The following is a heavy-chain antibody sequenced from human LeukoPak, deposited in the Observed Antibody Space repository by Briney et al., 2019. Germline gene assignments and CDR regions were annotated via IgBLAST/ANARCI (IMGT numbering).Heavy chain of an antibody. Sequence: GGSLRLSCAASGFTFSDAWMTWVRQAPGKGLEWVGRAKSESSGGTIEYTAPVKGRFTISRDDSRNTFYLQMNSLKTDDTAVYYCTTDEWNWGQGTLVTVSS. D-gene: IGHD3-3*01. CDR3: TTDEWN. CDR2: AKSESSGGTI. V-gene: IGHV3-15*01. CDR1: GFTFSDAW. J-gene: IGHJ4*02.